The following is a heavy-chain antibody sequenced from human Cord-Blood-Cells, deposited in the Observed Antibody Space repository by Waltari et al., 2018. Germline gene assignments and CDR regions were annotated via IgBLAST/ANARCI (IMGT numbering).Heavy chain of an antibody. CDR3: AKVAVLVRGANDY. CDR2: IRYDGSNK. V-gene: IGHV3-30*02. D-gene: IGHD3-10*01. Sequence: QVQLVESGGGVVQPGGSLSLSCAASGFPFSSHGLHRVRQAPGKGLEWVAFIRYDGSNKYYADSVKGRFTISRDNSKNTLYLQMNSLRAEDTAVYYCAKVAVLVRGANDYWGQGTLVTVSS. CDR1: GFPFSSHG. J-gene: IGHJ4*02.